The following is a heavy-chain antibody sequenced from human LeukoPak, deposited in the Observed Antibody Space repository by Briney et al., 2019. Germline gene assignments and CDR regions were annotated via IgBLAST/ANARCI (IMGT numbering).Heavy chain of an antibody. D-gene: IGHD3-10*01. CDR1: GFTFSDYY. V-gene: IGHV3-53*01. Sequence: GGSLRLSCAASGFTFSDYYMSWIRQAPGKGLEWVSVIYSGGSTYYADSVKGRFTISRDNSKNTLYLQMNSLRAEDTAVYYCASGSGSYRTPYYYMDVWGTGTTVTVSS. J-gene: IGHJ6*03. CDR3: ASGSGSYRTPYYYMDV. CDR2: IYSGGST.